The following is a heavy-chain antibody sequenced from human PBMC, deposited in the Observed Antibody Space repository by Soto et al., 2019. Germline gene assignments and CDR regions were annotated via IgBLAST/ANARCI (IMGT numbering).Heavy chain of an antibody. CDR3: AKHKYYHDTTGYYVFDY. CDR1: GFIFSAYG. CDR2: ISYDGNNE. J-gene: IGHJ4*02. D-gene: IGHD3-22*01. V-gene: IGHV3-30*18. Sequence: GGSLRLSCAASGFIFSAYGIHWIRQAPGKGLEWVAVISYDGNNEHYADSVKGRFTISRDNSKNTLFLQMSSLGAEDTAVYYCAKHKYYHDTTGYYVFDYWGQGTLVTVSS.